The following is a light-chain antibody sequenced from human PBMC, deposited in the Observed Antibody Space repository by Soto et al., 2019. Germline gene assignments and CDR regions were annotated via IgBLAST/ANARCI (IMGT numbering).Light chain of an antibody. J-gene: IGKJ1*01. CDR1: QSISSY. CDR3: QQSYSTPQT. Sequence: DIQMTQSPSSLSASVGDRVTITCRASQSISSYLNWYQQKPGKAPKLLIYAASSLQSGVPSRFSGSGPGTDFTLTICSLQPEDFATYYCQQSYSTPQTFGQGTKVDIK. CDR2: AAS. V-gene: IGKV1-39*01.